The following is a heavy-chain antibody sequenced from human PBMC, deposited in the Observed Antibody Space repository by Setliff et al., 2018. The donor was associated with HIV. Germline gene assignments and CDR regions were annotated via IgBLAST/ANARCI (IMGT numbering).Heavy chain of an antibody. CDR3: VRGGDSSSWYWGRWFDP. CDR1: GDSISSSNW. V-gene: IGHV4-4*02. J-gene: IGHJ5*02. CDR2: IYQSGRT. D-gene: IGHD6-13*01. Sequence: SETLSLTCAVSGDSISSSNWWSWVRQPPGKGLEWIGEIYQSGRTNYNPSLKSRVTRSVDKSKNQFSLKLSSVTAADTAVYYCVRGGDSSSWYWGRWFDPWGQGTLVTV.